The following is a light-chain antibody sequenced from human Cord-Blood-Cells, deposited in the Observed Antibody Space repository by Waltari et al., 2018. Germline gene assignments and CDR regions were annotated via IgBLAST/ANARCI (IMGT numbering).Light chain of an antibody. CDR3: CSHAGSSTWV. CDR2: EGS. J-gene: IGLJ3*02. V-gene: IGLV2-23*01. Sequence: QSALTQPASVSGSPGQSITISCTGTSSDVGTYNLVSWYQQHPGKAHKLMIYEGSKRPSGVSNRFSGSKSGNTASLTISGLQAEDEADYYCCSHAGSSTWVFGGGTKLTVL. CDR1: SSDVGTYNL.